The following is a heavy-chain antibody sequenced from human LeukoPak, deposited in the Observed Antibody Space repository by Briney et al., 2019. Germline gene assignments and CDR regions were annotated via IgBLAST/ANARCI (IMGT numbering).Heavy chain of an antibody. CDR1: GFTFSSYG. Sequence: GRSLRLSCAASGFTFSSYGMHWVRQAPGKGLEWVAVIWYDGSSKYYADSVKGRFTISRDNSKNTLYLQMNSLRAEDTAVYYCARAYIQSYGLDYWGQGTLVTVSS. CDR3: ARAYIQSYGLDY. V-gene: IGHV3-33*01. CDR2: IWYDGSSK. D-gene: IGHD5-18*01. J-gene: IGHJ4*02.